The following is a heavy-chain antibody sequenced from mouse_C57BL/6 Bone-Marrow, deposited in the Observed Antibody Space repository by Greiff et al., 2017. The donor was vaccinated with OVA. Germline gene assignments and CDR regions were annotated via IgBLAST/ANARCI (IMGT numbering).Heavy chain of an antibody. J-gene: IGHJ1*03. CDR1: GFSLSTFGMG. D-gene: IGHD1-1*01. CDR3: AFTTVVAPYWYFDV. V-gene: IGHV8-8*01. CDR2: IWWDDDK. Sequence: QVTLKVSGPGILQPSQTLSLTCSFSGFSLSTFGMGVGWIRQPSGKGLEWLAHIWWDDDKYYNPALKSRLTSSKDTSKNQVFLKIANVDTADTATYYCAFTTVVAPYWYFDVWGTGTTVTVSS.